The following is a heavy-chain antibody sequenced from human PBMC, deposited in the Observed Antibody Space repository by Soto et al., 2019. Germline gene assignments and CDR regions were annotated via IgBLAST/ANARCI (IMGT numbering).Heavy chain of an antibody. Sequence: QVQLVESGGGLVKPGGSLRLSCAGSGFTFSEYYMSWIRQAPGKGLEWLSYISRSSGFTDYADSVMGRFTISRDNAKNSLFLQMDRLRAEDTAVYYCVREGGTGYSYGYTYWGQGTLVTVSS. CDR1: GFTFSEYY. CDR3: VREGGTGYSYGYTY. J-gene: IGHJ4*02. V-gene: IGHV3-11*05. D-gene: IGHD5-18*01. CDR2: ISRSSGFT.